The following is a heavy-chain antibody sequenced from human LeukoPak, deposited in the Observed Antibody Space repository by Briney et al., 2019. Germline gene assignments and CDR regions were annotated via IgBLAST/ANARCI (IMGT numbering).Heavy chain of an antibody. J-gene: IGHJ6*02. CDR3: GRHQRPSITAYYYFYGMDV. D-gene: IGHD6-6*01. CDR1: GYSFTNHW. CDR2: IYPGDSDT. Sequence: GESLKISCKGSGYSFTNHWIGWVRQMPGKGLEWMGIIYPGDSDTRYSPSFQGQVTISADKSISTAYLQWNSLKASDTAMYYCGRHQRPSITAYYYFYGMDVWGQGTTVTVSS. V-gene: IGHV5-51*01.